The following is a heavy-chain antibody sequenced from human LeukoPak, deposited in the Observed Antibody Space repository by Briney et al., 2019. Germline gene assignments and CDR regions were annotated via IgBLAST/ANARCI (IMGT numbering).Heavy chain of an antibody. D-gene: IGHD3-10*01. V-gene: IGHV3-66*04. CDR2: IYSGGDT. CDR1: GFTVGSNY. Sequence: GGSLRLSCAASGFTVGSNYMSWVRQAPGKGLEWVSVIYSGGDTYYADSVKGRFTISRDNSKNTLYLHMNSLRAEDTAVYYCARHAIGEAKYQYFDCWGQRTLVTASS. CDR3: ARHAIGEAKYQYFDC. J-gene: IGHJ4*02.